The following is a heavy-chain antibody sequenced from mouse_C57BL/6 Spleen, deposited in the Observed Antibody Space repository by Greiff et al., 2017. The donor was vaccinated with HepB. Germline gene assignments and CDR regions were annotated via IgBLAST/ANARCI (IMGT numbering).Heavy chain of an antibody. J-gene: IGHJ3*01. V-gene: IGHV2-5*01. CDR1: GFSLTSYG. CDR2: IWRGGST. D-gene: IGHD1-1*01. CDR3: AKSYGSSYGGFAY. Sequence: VKLMESGPGLVQPSQSLSITCTVSGFSLTSYGVHWVRQSPGKGLEWLGVIWRGGSTDYNAAFMSRLSITKDNSKSQVFFKMNSLQADDTAIYYCAKSYGSSYGGFAYWGQGTLVTVSA.